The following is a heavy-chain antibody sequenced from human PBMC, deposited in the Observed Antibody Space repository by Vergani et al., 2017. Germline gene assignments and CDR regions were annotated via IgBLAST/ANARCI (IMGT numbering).Heavy chain of an antibody. V-gene: IGHV4-39*07. CDR3: ARGFTPSNWFDP. CDR2: IYYSGST. D-gene: IGHD2-15*01. J-gene: IGHJ5*02. CDR1: GGSISSSSYY. Sequence: QLQLQESGPGLVKPSETLSLTCTVSGGSISSSSYYWGWIRQPPGKGLEWIGSIYYSGSTNYNPALKSRVTIAVDTSKNQFSLKLSSVTAAEPAGYYCARGFTPSNWFDPWGQGTLVTVSS.